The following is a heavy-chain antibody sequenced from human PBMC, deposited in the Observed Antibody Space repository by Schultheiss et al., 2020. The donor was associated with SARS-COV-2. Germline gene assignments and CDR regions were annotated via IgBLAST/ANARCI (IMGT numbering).Heavy chain of an antibody. J-gene: IGHJ4*02. V-gene: IGHV1-18*04. CDR3: ARGPYASS. D-gene: IGHD2-2*01. CDR2: ISAYNGNT. CDR1: GYTFTSYG. Sequence: ASVKVSCKASGYTFTSYGISWVRQAPGQGLEWMGWISAYNGNTNYAQKLQGRVTMTGDTSTNTVYMALSSLRSEDTAVYYCARGPYASSWGQGTLVTVSS.